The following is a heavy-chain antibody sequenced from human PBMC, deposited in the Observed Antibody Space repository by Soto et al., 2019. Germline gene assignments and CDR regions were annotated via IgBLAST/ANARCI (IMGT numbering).Heavy chain of an antibody. CDR1: GFTFISYS. Sequence: GGSLRLSCAASGFTFISYSMNWVRQAPGKGLEWVSSISSTSTYIYYADSVKGRFTVSRDNAKNSLYLQMNDLRAEDTAVYYCARDYYGDYIFDSWGQGT. D-gene: IGHD4-17*01. J-gene: IGHJ4*02. V-gene: IGHV3-21*01. CDR2: ISSTSTYI. CDR3: ARDYYGDYIFDS.